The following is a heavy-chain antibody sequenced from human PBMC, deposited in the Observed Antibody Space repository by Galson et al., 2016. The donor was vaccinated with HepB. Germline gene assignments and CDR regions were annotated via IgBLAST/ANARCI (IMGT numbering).Heavy chain of an antibody. J-gene: IGHJ6*02. V-gene: IGHV6-1*01. CDR1: GDSVSRNSAS. D-gene: IGHD2-15*01. CDR3: AIRGGGGPGGDIYEYGLDV. CDR2: TYYRSKWYY. Sequence: CAISGDSVSRNSASWNWIRQSPSRGLEWLGRTYYRSKWYYESAVSLRGRLTVNQDTSKNQFSLQLNSVTPEDTAVYYCAIRGGGGPGGDIYEYGLDVWGQGTTVIVSS.